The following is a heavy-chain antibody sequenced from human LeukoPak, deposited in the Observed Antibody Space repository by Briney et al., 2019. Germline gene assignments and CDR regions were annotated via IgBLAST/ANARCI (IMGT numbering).Heavy chain of an antibody. D-gene: IGHD2-21*02. CDR1: GFTFSSYG. CDR2: IWYDGSNK. J-gene: IGHJ4*02. Sequence: PPGGSLRLSCAASGFTFSSYGMHWVRQAPGKGLEWVAVIWYDGSNKYYADSVKGRFTISRDNSKNTLYLQMNSLRAEDTAVYYCARGRPRVVTAIPDYWGQGTLVTVSS. CDR3: ARGRPRVVTAIPDY. V-gene: IGHV3-33*08.